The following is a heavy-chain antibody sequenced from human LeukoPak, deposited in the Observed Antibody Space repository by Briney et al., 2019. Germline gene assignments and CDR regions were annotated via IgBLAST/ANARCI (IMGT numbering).Heavy chain of an antibody. V-gene: IGHV3-21*01. CDR3: ARGYRGFDM. CDR2: ISSSSSYI. J-gene: IGHJ3*02. Sequence: PGGSLGLSCAASGFTFSSYTMNWVRQAPGKGLEWVSSISSSSSYIYYADSVKGRFTISRDNANNSLYLQMNSLRAEHTAVYYCARGYRGFDMWGQGTMVTVSS. CDR1: GFTFSSYT. D-gene: IGHD5-18*01.